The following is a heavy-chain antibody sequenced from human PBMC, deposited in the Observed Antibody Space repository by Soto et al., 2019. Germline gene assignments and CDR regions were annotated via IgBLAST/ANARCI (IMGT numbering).Heavy chain of an antibody. V-gene: IGHV4-59*02. CDR2: IYYSGST. CDR1: GSSVGRGY. Sequence: LSLTSIVDGSSVGRGYRVWIGQPPGKGLEWIGYIYYSGSTNYNPSLKSRVTISVDTSKNQFSLKLSSVTAADTAVYYCARERYNWKVRLAFDIRRHGTTVPVSS. CDR3: ARERYNWKVRLAFDI. J-gene: IGHJ3*02. D-gene: IGHD1-20*01.